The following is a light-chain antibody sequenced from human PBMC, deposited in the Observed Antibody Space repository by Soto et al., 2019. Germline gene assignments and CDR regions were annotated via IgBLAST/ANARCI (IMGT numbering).Light chain of an antibody. Sequence: QSALTQPASVSASPGQSITISCTGGKNDIGSSDYVSWYQQHPGKAPKLIIYGVSNRPSGTSDRFSGSKSGNTASLTISGLQADDEADYYCSSSTSSNKLVFGGGTKLTVL. CDR3: SSSTSSNKLV. CDR1: KNDIGSSDY. CDR2: GVS. J-gene: IGLJ3*02. V-gene: IGLV2-14*01.